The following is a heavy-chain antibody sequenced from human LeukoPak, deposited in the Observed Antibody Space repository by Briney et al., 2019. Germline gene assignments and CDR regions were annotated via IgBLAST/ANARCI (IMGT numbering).Heavy chain of an antibody. J-gene: IGHJ5*02. CDR3: ATEVGGYLVRYSYGLLYNWFDP. D-gene: IGHD5-18*01. CDR1: GGSISSSSYY. V-gene: IGHV4-39*07. CDR2: IYYSGST. Sequence: PSETLSLTCTVSGGSISSSSYYWGWIRQPPGKGLEWIGSIYYSGSTYYDPSLKSRVTISVDTSKNQFSLKLSSVTAADTAVYYCATEVGGYLVRYSYGLLYNWFDPWGQGTLVTVSS.